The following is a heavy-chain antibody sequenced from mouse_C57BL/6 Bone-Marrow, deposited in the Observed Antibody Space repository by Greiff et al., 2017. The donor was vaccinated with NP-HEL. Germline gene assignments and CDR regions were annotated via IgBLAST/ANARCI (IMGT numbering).Heavy chain of an antibody. CDR3: ARGYYGSWFAY. J-gene: IGHJ3*01. CDR2: IYPSDSET. V-gene: IGHV1-61*01. D-gene: IGHD1-1*01. Sequence: VQLQKSGAELVRPGSSVKLSCKASGYTFTSYWMDWVKQRPGQGLEWIGNIYPSDSETHYTQKFKDKATLTVDKSSSTAYMQLSSLTSEDSAVYYCARGYYGSWFAYWGQGTLVTVSA. CDR1: GYTFTSYW.